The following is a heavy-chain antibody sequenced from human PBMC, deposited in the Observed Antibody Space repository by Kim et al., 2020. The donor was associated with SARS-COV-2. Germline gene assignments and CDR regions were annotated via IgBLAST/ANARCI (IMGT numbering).Heavy chain of an antibody. V-gene: IGHV3-11*04. CDR3: ARDREAKARIGGMDV. J-gene: IGHJ6*02. Sequence: AAPVKGRVTTSRDNAKNSLYLQMNSLRAEDTAVYYCARDREAKARIGGMDVWGQGTTVTV. D-gene: IGHD5-12*01.